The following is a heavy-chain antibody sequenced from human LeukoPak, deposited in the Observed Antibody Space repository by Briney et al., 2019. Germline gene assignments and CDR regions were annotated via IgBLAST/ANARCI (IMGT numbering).Heavy chain of an antibody. CDR3: AKGEVVPATIYDY. J-gene: IGHJ4*02. CDR1: GFTFSSYA. V-gene: IGHV3-23*01. CDR2: FSGGGGSP. Sequence: PGGSLRLSCAASGFTFSSYAMSWVRQAPGKGLEWVSGFSGGGGSPDYADSVKGRFTISRDNSKNTLYLQMNSLRAEDTAIYYCAKGEVVPATIYDYWGQGTLVTVSS. D-gene: IGHD2-2*02.